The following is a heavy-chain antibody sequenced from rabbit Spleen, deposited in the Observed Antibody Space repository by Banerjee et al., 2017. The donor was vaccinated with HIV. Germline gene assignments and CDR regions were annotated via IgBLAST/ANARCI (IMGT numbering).Heavy chain of an antibody. Sequence: QEQLVESGGGLVQPGGSLKLSCKASGFDFSYYGASWVRQAPGKGLEWIGYIDPVFGSTHYASWVNGRFTISSHNAQNTLYLQLNSLTAADTATYFCVRDQAHMLDLWGPGTLVTVS. CDR3: VRDQAHMLDL. V-gene: IGHV1S47*01. CDR1: GFDFSYYG. D-gene: IGHD1-1*01. CDR2: IDPVFGST. J-gene: IGHJ4*01.